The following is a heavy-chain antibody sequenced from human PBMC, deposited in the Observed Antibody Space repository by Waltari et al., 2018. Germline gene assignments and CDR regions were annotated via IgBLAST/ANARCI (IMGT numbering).Heavy chain of an antibody. J-gene: IGHJ4*02. CDR3: AKESSRNGHIDY. CDR1: GFTFHDYA. Sequence: EVQLVESGGVVVQPGGSLRLSCAASGFTFHDYAMQWVRQAPGKGVESVSLISWDGAITYYADSVKGRFTISRDNSNNSLYLQMNSLRREDTALYYCAKESSRNGHIDYWGQGTLVTVSS. D-gene: IGHD2-2*01. CDR2: ISWDGAIT. V-gene: IGHV3-43D*04.